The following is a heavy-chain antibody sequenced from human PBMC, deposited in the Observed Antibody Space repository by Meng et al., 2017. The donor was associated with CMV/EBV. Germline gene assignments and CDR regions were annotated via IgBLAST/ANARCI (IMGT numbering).Heavy chain of an antibody. CDR3: ARDYDDFWSGYRYNWFDP. CDR2: ISSSSSYI. Sequence: GGSLRLSCAASGFTVSSNYMTWVRQAPGKGLEWVSSISSSSSYIYYADSVKGRFTISRDNAKNSLYLQMNSLRAEDTAVYYCARDYDDFWSGYRYNWFDPWGQGTLVTVSS. J-gene: IGHJ5*02. D-gene: IGHD3-3*01. V-gene: IGHV3-21*01. CDR1: GFTVSSNY.